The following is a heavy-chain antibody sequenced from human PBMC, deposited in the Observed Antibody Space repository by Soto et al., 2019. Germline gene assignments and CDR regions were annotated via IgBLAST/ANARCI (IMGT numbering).Heavy chain of an antibody. CDR1: GGSITSGGYY. Sequence: QVQLQESGPGLVKPSQTLSLTCNVSGGSITSGGYYWTWIRHHPGKGLEWIGYIYDSGTTYYNPSLESRVTISVDTSKNQFSLRLTSVTAADTAVYFCAREEFVTGRYRKVDYWGQGTLVTVSS. J-gene: IGHJ4*02. D-gene: IGHD1-26*01. CDR2: IYDSGTT. CDR3: AREEFVTGRYRKVDY. V-gene: IGHV4-31*03.